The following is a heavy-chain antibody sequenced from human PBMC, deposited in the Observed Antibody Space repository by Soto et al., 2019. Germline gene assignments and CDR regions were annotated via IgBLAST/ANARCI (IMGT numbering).Heavy chain of an antibody. CDR1: GGSISGYY. Sequence: QVQPQESGPGLVKPSETLSLTCTVSGGSISGYYWSWIRQPPGKGLEWIGYIYYSGSTNYNPSLKSRVTISVDTSKNHFSLKLSSVTAADTAVYYCARDDLGYCSGGSCPTIWGQGTMVTVSS. J-gene: IGHJ3*02. V-gene: IGHV4-59*01. D-gene: IGHD2-15*01. CDR3: ARDDLGYCSGGSCPTI. CDR2: IYYSGST.